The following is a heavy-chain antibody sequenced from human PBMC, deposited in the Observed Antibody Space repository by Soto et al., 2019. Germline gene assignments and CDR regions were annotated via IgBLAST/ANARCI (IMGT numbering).Heavy chain of an antibody. J-gene: IGHJ5*01. D-gene: IGHD6-19*01. CDR2: IKPGSGDT. CDR1: GYTFTAYY. Sequence: ASVKVSCKASGYTFTAYYIHWVRQAPGQGLECMGWIKPGSGDTSYTQKFQGRVTMTRDTSITTAYMELNSLRSDDTAIYYCARGSAVGGNWFDSWGQGTPVTVSS. V-gene: IGHV1-2*02. CDR3: ARGSAVGGNWFDS.